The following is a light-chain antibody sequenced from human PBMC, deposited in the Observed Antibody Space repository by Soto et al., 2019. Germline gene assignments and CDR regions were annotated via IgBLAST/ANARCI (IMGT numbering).Light chain of an antibody. J-gene: IGKJ3*01. Sequence: IVLTQSPGTLSLSPGERATLSRRASQSVTSTYLAWYQQKPGQAPRLLIYDASRRATGIPDRFSGSGSGTDFTLTISRLESEDFAVYYCQQYGRSPGLFTFGPGTKVDIK. CDR3: QQYGRSPGLFT. V-gene: IGKV3-20*01. CDR2: DAS. CDR1: QSVTSTY.